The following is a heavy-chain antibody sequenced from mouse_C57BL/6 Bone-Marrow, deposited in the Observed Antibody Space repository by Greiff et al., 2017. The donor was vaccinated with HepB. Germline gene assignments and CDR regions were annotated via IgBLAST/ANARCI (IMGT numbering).Heavy chain of an antibody. V-gene: IGHV5-9*01. D-gene: IGHD1-1*02. CDR2: ISGGGGNT. CDR3: ASSYGPSAMDY. CDR1: GFTFSSYT. Sequence: EVMLVESGGGLVKPGGSLKLSCAASGFTFSSYTMSWVRQTPEKRLEWVATISGGGGNTYYPDSVKGRFTISRDNAKTTLYLQMSSLRSEDTALYYCASSYGPSAMDYWGQGTSVTVSS. J-gene: IGHJ4*01.